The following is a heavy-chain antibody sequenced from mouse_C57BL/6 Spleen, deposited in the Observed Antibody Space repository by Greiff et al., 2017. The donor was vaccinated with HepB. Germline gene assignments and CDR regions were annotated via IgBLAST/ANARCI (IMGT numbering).Heavy chain of an antibody. D-gene: IGHD1-1*01. CDR3: ARLYYGSPYAMDY. J-gene: IGHJ4*01. CDR1: GFTFSDYG. Sequence: EVQWVESGGGLVKPGGSLKLSCAASGFTFSDYGMHWVRQAPEKGLEWVAYISSGSSTIYYADTVKGRFTISRDNAKNTLFLQMTSLRSEDTAMYYCARLYYGSPYAMDYWGQGTSVTVSS. CDR2: ISSGSSTI. V-gene: IGHV5-17*01.